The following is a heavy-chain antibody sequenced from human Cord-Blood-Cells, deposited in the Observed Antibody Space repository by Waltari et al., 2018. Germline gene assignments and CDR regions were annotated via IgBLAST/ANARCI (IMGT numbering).Heavy chain of an antibody. CDR2: IYYSGST. D-gene: IGHD6-6*01. CDR1: GGSVSSGSYY. Sequence: QVQLQESGPGLVKPSETLSLTCTVSGGSVSSGSYYWSWIRQPPGKGLEWIGYIYYSGSTNYNPSLKSRVTISVDTSKNQFSLKLSSVTAADTAVYYCARAAYSSSGVDYWGQGTLVTVSS. CDR3: ARAAYSSSGVDY. V-gene: IGHV4-61*01. J-gene: IGHJ4*02.